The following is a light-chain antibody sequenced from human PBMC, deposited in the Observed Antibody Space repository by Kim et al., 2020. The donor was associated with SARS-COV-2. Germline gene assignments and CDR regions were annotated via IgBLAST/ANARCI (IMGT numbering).Light chain of an antibody. V-gene: IGLV3-21*04. CDR3: QVWDSSDDPLV. Sequence: SYELTQPHSVSVAPGETARITCGGNKIGSKSVHWYQQKPGQAPVLVISYDSDRPSGMTERFSGSNSGNTATLTITRVEAGDEADYYCQVWDSSDDPLVFG. J-gene: IGLJ3*02. CDR2: YDS. CDR1: KIGSKS.